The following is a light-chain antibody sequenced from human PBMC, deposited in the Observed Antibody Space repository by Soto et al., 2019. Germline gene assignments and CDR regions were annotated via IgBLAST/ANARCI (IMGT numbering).Light chain of an antibody. CDR1: SSDVGGYNY. V-gene: IGLV2-14*01. CDR2: DVS. CDR3: SSYTSSSTLEV. J-gene: IGLJ2*01. Sequence: QSVLTQPASVSGSPGQSITISCTGTSSDVGGYNYVSWYQQHPGKAPKLMIYDVSNRPSGVSNRFSGSKSGNTGSLTICGLQAEDEADDYCSSYTSSSTLEVFGGGTKVTVL.